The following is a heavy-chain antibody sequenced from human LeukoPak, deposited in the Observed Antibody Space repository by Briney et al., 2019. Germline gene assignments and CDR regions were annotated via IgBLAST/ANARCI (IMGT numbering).Heavy chain of an antibody. V-gene: IGHV5-51*01. D-gene: IGHD6-13*01. CDR3: ARRGEQLVRYYYYGMDV. CDR1: GYSFTSYW. J-gene: IGHJ6*02. Sequence: GESLKISCHCSGYSFTSYWIGWVRPMPGKGLEWMGIIYPGDSDKRYSPSFQGQVTISDDKCISTDYLQWSSVKASDSAMYYCARRGEQLVRYYYYGMDVWGQGTTVTVSS. CDR2: IYPGDSDK.